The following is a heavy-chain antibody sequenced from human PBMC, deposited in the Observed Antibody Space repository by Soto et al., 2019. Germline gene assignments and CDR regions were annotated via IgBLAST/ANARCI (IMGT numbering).Heavy chain of an antibody. CDR1: GFTFSSYG. CDR2: IWYDGSNK. CDR3: AIEGGYSSGWYDY. Sequence: QVQLVESGGGVVQPGRSLRLSCAASGFTFSSYGMHWVRQAPGKGLEWVAVIWYDGSNKYYADSVKGRFTIARDNSKNTLHLQMNSLRAEDTAVYYCAIEGGYSSGWYDYWGQGPLVTVSS. D-gene: IGHD6-19*01. J-gene: IGHJ4*02. V-gene: IGHV3-33*01.